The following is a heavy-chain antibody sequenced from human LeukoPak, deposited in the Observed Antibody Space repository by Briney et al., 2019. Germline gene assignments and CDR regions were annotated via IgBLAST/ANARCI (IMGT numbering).Heavy chain of an antibody. Sequence: GGSLRLSCAASGFTFSSYGMHWVRQAPGKGLEWVAVISYDGSNKYYADSVKGRFTISRDNSKNTLYLQMNSLRAEDTAVYYCARDAQGTTVTLEYFDYWGQGTLVTVSS. D-gene: IGHD4-17*01. V-gene: IGHV3-30*03. CDR3: ARDAQGTTVTLEYFDY. J-gene: IGHJ4*02. CDR1: GFTFSSYG. CDR2: ISYDGSNK.